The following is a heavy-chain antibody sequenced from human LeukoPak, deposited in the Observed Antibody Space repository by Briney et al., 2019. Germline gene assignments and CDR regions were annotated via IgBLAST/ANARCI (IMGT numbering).Heavy chain of an antibody. CDR2: INPNSGAT. CDR1: GYTFTDYY. J-gene: IGHJ4*02. V-gene: IGHV1-2*02. CDR3: ARDQGPSDFDY. D-gene: IGHD3-10*01. Sequence: GASEKVSCKASGYTFTDYYIHWVRQAPGHGLELMGWINPNSGATNYAQKFQGRVTLTRDTSISTAYMELSSLRSDDTAVYYCARDQGPSDFDYWGQGTLVTVSS.